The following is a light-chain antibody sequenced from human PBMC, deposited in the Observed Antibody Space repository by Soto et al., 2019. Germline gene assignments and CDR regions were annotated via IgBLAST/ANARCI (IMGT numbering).Light chain of an antibody. J-gene: IGKJ1*01. Sequence: EVVLTQSPATQSVSPGEGATLSSRGSQSVSNHLAWYQQRPGQAPRILIFGASTRAAGIPARFSGSGSGTDFTLTISSLQSEDFARYYCQHYFNWPRTFGQGTKVEIK. CDR2: GAS. CDR1: QSVSNH. V-gene: IGKV3-15*01. CDR3: QHYFNWPRT.